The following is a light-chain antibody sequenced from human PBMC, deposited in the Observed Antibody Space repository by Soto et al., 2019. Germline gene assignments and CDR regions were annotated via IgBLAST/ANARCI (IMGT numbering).Light chain of an antibody. CDR3: QKYSSVIT. V-gene: IGKV1-27*01. J-gene: IGKJ5*01. CDR2: AAS. Sequence: DIQMTHSPSSLSASVGDRVTITCRASQGISNFLAWDQQKPGKVPKLLISAASTLQSGVPSRFSGSGSGTDFTLTITRHQPEDVTTYYRQKYSSVITLGQGTRLEIK. CDR1: QGISNF.